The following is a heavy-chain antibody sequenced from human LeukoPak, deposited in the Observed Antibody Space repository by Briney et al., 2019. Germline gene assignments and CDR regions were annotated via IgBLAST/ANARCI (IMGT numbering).Heavy chain of an antibody. Sequence: SDTLSLTCTVSGGSISSYYLSWVRQPAGNGLEWIGYIYTGESTNYSPSLKSRVTKSVDTSKTQLSQKLSSVTAADTAVYYCARHWELLEGDYYYYYMDVWGKGTTVTVSS. CDR2: IYTGEST. CDR1: GGSISSYY. D-gene: IGHD1-26*01. CDR3: ARHWELLEGDYYYYYMDV. J-gene: IGHJ6*03. V-gene: IGHV4-4*09.